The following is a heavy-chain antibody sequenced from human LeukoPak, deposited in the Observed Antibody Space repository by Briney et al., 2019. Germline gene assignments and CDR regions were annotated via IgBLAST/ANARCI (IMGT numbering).Heavy chain of an antibody. CDR2: INPNSGGT. V-gene: IGHV1-2*02. CDR3: AREERRGYSSSWDLDY. CDR1: GYTFTSYG. J-gene: IGHJ4*02. D-gene: IGHD6-13*01. Sequence: ASVRVSCKASGYTFTSYGVTWVRQAPGQGLEWMGWINPNSGGTNYAQKFQGRVTMTRDTSISTGYMELSRLRSDDTAVYYCAREERRGYSSSWDLDYWGQGTLVTVSS.